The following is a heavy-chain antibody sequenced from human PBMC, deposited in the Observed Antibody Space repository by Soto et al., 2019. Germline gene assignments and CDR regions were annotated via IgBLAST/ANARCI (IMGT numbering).Heavy chain of an antibody. D-gene: IGHD5-12*01. CDR1: GGSISGYY. CDR2: IYNRGYT. Sequence: QVQLQESGPGLVKPSETLSLTCADSGGSISGYYWSWIRQPPGKRLQWIGYIYNRGYTNHNPSLKSRVTISVDRSKNQFSLELRSVAASDTAVYYCARDSVGSGYDWGQGTLVSVSS. J-gene: IGHJ4*02. CDR3: ARDSVGSGYD. V-gene: IGHV4-59*01.